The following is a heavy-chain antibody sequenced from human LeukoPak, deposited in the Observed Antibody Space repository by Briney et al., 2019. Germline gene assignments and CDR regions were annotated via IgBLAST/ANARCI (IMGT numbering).Heavy chain of an antibody. CDR1: GFTVSSDY. J-gene: IGHJ4*02. D-gene: IGHD6-19*01. Sequence: QPGGSLILSCAASGFTVSSDYMSWVRQAPGKGLEWVSGIYSGGSPDYSDSAKGRFTISRDNSKNTLYLQVSSLRAEDTAVYYCAKERSSGWPFDYWGQGTLVTVSS. V-gene: IGHV3-53*01. CDR3: AKERSSGWPFDY. CDR2: IYSGGSP.